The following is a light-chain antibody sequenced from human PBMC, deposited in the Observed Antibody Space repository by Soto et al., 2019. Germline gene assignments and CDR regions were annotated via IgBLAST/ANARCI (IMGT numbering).Light chain of an antibody. CDR1: SSNIGRNY. CDR2: SHN. V-gene: IGLV1-47*02. J-gene: IGLJ2*01. Sequence: QSVLPQTPSVSGTPGQTVTISCSGSSSNIGRNYVYWYQQLPGAAPKLLMYSHNIRPSGIPDRFSASTSGTSASLVISGLRSEDEADYHCAAWDDDVSGVVFGGGTKHTVL. CDR3: AAWDDDVSGVV.